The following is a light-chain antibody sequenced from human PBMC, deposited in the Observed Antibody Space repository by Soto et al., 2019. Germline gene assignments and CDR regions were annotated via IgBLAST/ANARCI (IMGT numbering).Light chain of an antibody. CDR2: KAS. CDR1: QGISSY. CDR3: QQYYSYPLT. Sequence: AIQLTPSPSSLSASVGDRVTITCRASQGISSYLAWYQQKPGKAPKLLIYKASSLESGVPSRFSGSGSGTDFTLTISCLQSEDFATYYCQQYYSYPLTFGGGTKV. J-gene: IGKJ4*01. V-gene: IGKV1-13*02.